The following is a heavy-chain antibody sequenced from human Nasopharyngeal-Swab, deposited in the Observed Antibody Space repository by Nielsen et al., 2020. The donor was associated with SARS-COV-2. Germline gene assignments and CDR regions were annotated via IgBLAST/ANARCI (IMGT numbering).Heavy chain of an antibody. V-gene: IGHV4-34*01. CDR1: VGSFSGYY. D-gene: IGHD2-15*01. CDR2: VDHTGRT. J-gene: IGHJ6*02. CDR3: ARGGYQLLLRNYYYGMDV. Sequence: SETLSLTCAVHVGSFSGYYWSWVRQSPGKGLEWIGEVDHTGRTNNNPSLQNRVTMSVDTSKNQFSLTLSSVTAAGTAVYYCARGGYQLLLRNYYYGMDVWSQGTTVTVSS.